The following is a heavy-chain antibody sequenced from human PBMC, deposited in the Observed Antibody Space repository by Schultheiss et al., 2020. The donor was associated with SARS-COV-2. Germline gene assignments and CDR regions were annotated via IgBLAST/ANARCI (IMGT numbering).Heavy chain of an antibody. CDR1: GFTFSSYS. D-gene: IGHD3-22*01. Sequence: GGSLRLSCAASGFTFSSYSMNWVRQAPGKGLEWVSSISSSSSYIYYADSVKGRFTISRDNSKNSLYLQMNSLRAEDTAVYYCARGAYYYDSSGSDYWGQGTLVTVSS. CDR2: ISSSSSYI. CDR3: ARGAYYYDSSGSDY. J-gene: IGHJ4*02. V-gene: IGHV3-21*01.